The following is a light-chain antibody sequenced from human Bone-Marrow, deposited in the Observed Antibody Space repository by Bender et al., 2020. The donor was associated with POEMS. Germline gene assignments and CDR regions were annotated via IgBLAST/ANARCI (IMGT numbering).Light chain of an antibody. Sequence: QSVLTQPPSVSGAPGQRVTISCTGSSSNIGAGYDVHWYQQLPGTAPKLLIYGNSNRPSGVPDRFSGSKSGNTASLTISGLQAEDEADYHCSSYSSTTGSYVFGSVTKVTVL. V-gene: IGLV1-40*01. J-gene: IGLJ1*01. CDR1: SSNIGAGYD. CDR3: SSYSSTTGSYV. CDR2: GNS.